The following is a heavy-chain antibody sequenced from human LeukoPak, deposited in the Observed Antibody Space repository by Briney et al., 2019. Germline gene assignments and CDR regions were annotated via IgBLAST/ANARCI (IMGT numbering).Heavy chain of an antibody. CDR2: TYYRSKWYN. Sequence: SQTLSLTCAISGDSVSSNSAAWNWIRQSPSRGLEWLGRTYYRSKWYNDYAVSVKSRITINPDTSKNQFSLQLNSVTAADTAVYYCARPPIAGATKHWYFDLWGRGTLVTVSS. D-gene: IGHD5-12*01. J-gene: IGHJ2*01. CDR1: GDSVSSNSAA. V-gene: IGHV6-1*01. CDR3: ARPPIAGATKHWYFDL.